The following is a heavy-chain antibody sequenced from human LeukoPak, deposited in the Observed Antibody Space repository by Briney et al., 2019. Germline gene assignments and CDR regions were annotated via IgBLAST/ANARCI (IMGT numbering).Heavy chain of an antibody. CDR1: GFTFSSYA. Sequence: GGSLRLSCAASGFTFSSYAMSWVRQAPAKGLEWVSSISGTGGSTYYADSVKGRFTVSRDDSKNTLYLQMDSLRAEDTAIYYCAKMIAAGSATYYYYGMDVWGKGTTVTVSS. V-gene: IGHV3-23*01. D-gene: IGHD6-13*01. J-gene: IGHJ6*04. CDR2: ISGTGGST. CDR3: AKMIAAGSATYYYYGMDV.